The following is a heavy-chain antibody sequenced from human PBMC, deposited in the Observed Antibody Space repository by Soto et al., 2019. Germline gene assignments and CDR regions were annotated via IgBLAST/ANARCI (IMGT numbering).Heavy chain of an antibody. CDR3: SRSGSGSGWL. Sequence: SETLSLTCTVSGGSVSSGRFYWSWIRQPPGNGLEWIGYIYYSRSTKNNPSLRRRGTISVDTAKNQFSLKLTSVTAADTAVYYCSRSGSGSGWLGGQGTLVTVSS. D-gene: IGHD6-19*01. CDR1: GGSVSSGRFY. V-gene: IGHV4-61*01. J-gene: IGHJ4*02. CDR2: IYYSRST.